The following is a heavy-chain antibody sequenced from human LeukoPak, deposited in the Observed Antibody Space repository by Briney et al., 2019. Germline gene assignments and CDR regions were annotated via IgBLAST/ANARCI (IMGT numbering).Heavy chain of an antibody. Sequence: AGSLRLSCAASGFTFNNYAMSWVRPAPGKGLEWVSPISGSGDYTFYADSVKGRFTISRDNSKDTLYLQMNSLRVEDTAIYYCAKDRPNYYGTNGHYYTRNGDYWGQGTLVTVSS. D-gene: IGHD3-22*01. CDR3: AKDRPNYYGTNGHYYTRNGDY. V-gene: IGHV3-23*01. CDR1: GFTFNNYA. CDR2: ISGSGDYT. J-gene: IGHJ4*02.